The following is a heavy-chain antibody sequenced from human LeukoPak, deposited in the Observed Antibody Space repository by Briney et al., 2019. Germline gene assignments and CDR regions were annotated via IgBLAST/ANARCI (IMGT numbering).Heavy chain of an antibody. J-gene: IGHJ4*02. CDR3: AKAKRYESSGIDFFFDY. Sequence: GGSLRLSCAASGFTFSDYYMSWIRQAPGKGLEWVSYISSSSSYTNYADSVKGRFTISRDNSKNTLYLQMNSLRAEDTAVYYCAKAKRYESSGIDFFFDYWGQGTLVTVSS. V-gene: IGHV3-11*06. CDR1: GFTFSDYY. D-gene: IGHD3-22*01. CDR2: ISSSSSYT.